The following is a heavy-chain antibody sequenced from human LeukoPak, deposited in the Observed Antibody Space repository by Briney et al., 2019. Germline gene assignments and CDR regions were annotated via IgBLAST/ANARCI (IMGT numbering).Heavy chain of an antibody. CDR1: GYTFTSYA. J-gene: IGHJ4*02. D-gene: IGHD4-23*01. Sequence: GASVKVSCKASGYTFTSYAMNWVRQAPGQGLEWMGWINTNTGNPTYAQGFTGRFVFSLDTSVSTAYLQISSLKAEDTAVYYCASEITDYGGPKWPYWGQGTLVAVSS. CDR3: ASEITDYGGPKWPY. V-gene: IGHV7-4-1*02. CDR2: INTNTGNP.